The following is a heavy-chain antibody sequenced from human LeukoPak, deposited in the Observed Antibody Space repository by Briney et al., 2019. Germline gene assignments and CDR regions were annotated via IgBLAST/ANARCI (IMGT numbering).Heavy chain of an antibody. J-gene: IGHJ4*02. CDR1: GYTFTGYY. CDR3: ARYCSTATCSEGDVY. CDR2: NNPNSGDT. D-gene: IGHD2-2*01. V-gene: IGHV1-2*02. Sequence: ASVMVSCKASGYTFTGYYIHWVRQAPGQGLEWMGWNNPNSGDTKYAQKFQGRVTMTRDTSISTAYMELNSLRSDDTAVYYRARYCSTATCSEGDVYWGQGTLVTVSS.